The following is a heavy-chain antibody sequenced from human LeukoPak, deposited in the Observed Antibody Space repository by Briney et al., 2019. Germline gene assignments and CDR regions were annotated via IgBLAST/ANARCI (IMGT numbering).Heavy chain of an antibody. V-gene: IGHV3-74*01. Sequence: GGSLRLSCAASGFTLSTYWMHWVRQAPGKGLVWVSRIKSDGTITSYADPVKGRFTISRDNAKNTLYLQMNSLRAEDTAVYYCARGNSGSNFDSWGQGSLVTVSS. CDR3: ARGNSGSNFDS. D-gene: IGHD6-19*01. CDR1: GFTLSTYW. CDR2: IKSDGTIT. J-gene: IGHJ4*02.